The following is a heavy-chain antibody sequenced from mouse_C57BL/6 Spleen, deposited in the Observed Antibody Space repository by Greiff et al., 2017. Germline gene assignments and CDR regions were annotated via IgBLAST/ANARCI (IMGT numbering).Heavy chain of an antibody. CDR2: IYPRSGNT. V-gene: IGHV1-81*01. CDR1: GYTFTSYG. J-gene: IGHJ2*01. Sequence: QVQLQQSGAELARPGASVKLSCKASGYTFTSYGISWVKQRTGQGLEWIGEIYPRSGNTYYNEKFKGKATLTADKSSSTAYMGLRSLTSEDSAVYFCANYWDYGSSYGLDYWGQGTTLTVSS. D-gene: IGHD1-1*01. CDR3: ANYWDYGSSYGLDY.